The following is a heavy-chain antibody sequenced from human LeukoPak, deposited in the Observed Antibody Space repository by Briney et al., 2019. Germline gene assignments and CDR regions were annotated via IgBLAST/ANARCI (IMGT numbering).Heavy chain of an antibody. Sequence: GGSLRLSCAASGFTFSTYAMHWVRQAPGKGLEWVAMIWYNGKNKHYADSVKGRFTISRDNSKNTLYLQMNSLRADDTAVYYCVIDPSSSGWAFDYWGRGALVAAAS. CDR2: IWYNGKNK. CDR3: VIDPSSSGWAFDY. D-gene: IGHD6-19*01. J-gene: IGHJ4*02. CDR1: GFTFSTYA. V-gene: IGHV3-33*01.